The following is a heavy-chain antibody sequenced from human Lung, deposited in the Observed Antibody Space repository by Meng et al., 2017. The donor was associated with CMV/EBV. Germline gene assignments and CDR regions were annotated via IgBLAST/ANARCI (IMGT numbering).Heavy chain of an antibody. J-gene: IGHJ6*02. Sequence: SETXSLXCTVSGGSISTYYWNWLRQLPGKGLEWIGYISNSGSTDYNPSLKSRVTISVDTSKNQFSLKLTSVTAADTAVYYCARFDMDVEGYYGMDVWGQVTXVTVAS. CDR2: ISNSGST. CDR1: GGSISTYY. D-gene: IGHD2-15*01. V-gene: IGHV4-59*01. CDR3: ARFDMDVEGYYGMDV.